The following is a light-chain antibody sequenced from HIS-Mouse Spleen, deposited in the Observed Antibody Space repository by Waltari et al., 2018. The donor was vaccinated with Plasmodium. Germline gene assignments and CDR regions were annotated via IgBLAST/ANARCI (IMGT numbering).Light chain of an antibody. J-gene: IGLJ1*01. Sequence: QSALTQPASVSGSPGQSLTIPCTGTSSDVGSYNLVSCYQQHPGKAPKLMIYEGSKRPSGVSNRFSGSKSGNTASLTISGLQAEDEADYYCCSYAGSSTYVFGTGTKVTVL. V-gene: IGLV2-23*01. CDR1: SSDVGSYNL. CDR3: CSYAGSSTYV. CDR2: EGS.